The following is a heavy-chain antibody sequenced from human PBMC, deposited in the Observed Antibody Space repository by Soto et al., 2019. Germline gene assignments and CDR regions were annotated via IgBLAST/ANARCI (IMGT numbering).Heavy chain of an antibody. D-gene: IGHD5-18*01. Sequence: ASVKVSCKASGYTFTSYGISWVRQAPGQGLEWMGWISAYNGNTNYAQKLQGRVTMTTDTSTSTAYMELRSLRSDDTAVYYCARDRVRGQLWDDYYYYGMDVWGQGTTVTVSS. V-gene: IGHV1-18*01. CDR3: ARDRVRGQLWDDYYYYGMDV. CDR2: ISAYNGNT. J-gene: IGHJ6*02. CDR1: GYTFTSYG.